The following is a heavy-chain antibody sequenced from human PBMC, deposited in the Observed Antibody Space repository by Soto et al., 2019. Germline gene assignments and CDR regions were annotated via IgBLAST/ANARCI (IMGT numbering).Heavy chain of an antibody. V-gene: IGHV1-8*01. Sequence: GASVKVSCKASGYTFTSYDINWVRQATGQGLEWMGWMNPNSGNTGYAQKFQGRVTMTRNTSISTAYMELSSLRSEDTAVYYCAXGGDSSPYYYYYYGMDVWGQGTTVTVSS. J-gene: IGHJ6*02. CDR1: GYTFTSYD. D-gene: IGHD6-13*01. CDR2: MNPNSGNT. CDR3: AXGGDSSPYYYYYYGMDV.